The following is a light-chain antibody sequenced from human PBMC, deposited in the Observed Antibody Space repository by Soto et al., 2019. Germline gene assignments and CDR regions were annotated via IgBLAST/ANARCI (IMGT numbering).Light chain of an antibody. V-gene: IGKV1-39*01. J-gene: IGKJ2*01. CDR2: GAS. CDR3: QQSYTTPH. CDR1: QSISSY. Sequence: DIQMTQSPSSLSASVGDRVTITCRASQSISSYLNWYQQKPGKAPKLLIYGASSLQSGAPSRFSGSGSGTDFTLTISSLQPEDFATYYCQQSYTTPHFGQGTKLAIK.